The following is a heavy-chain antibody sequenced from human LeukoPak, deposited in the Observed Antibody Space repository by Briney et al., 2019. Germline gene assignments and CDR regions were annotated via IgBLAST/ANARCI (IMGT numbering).Heavy chain of an antibody. V-gene: IGHV3-7*01. J-gene: IGHJ3*02. CDR1: GFTVSSNY. Sequence: PGGSLRLSCAASGFTVSSNYMSWVRQAPGKGLEWVANIKQDGSEKYYVDSVKGRFTISRDNAKNSLYLQMNSLRAEDTAVYYCARDNWAYYYDSSGYYVGDAFDIWGQGTMVTVSS. CDR3: ARDNWAYYYDSSGYYVGDAFDI. D-gene: IGHD3-22*01. CDR2: IKQDGSEK.